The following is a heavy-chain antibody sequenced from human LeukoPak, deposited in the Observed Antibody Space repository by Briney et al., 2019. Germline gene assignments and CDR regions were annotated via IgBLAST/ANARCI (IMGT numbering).Heavy chain of an antibody. CDR3: AREGSHDAFDI. J-gene: IGHJ3*02. D-gene: IGHD3-10*01. CDR1: GFTFSSYE. CDR2: ITSSSSSR. V-gene: IGHV3-48*03. Sequence: GGPLRLSCAASGFTFSSYEVNWVRQAPGKGLEWVSYITSSSSSRYYADSVKGRFTISRDNAKNSLYLQMNSLRAEDTAVYYCAREGSHDAFDIWGQGTMVTVSS.